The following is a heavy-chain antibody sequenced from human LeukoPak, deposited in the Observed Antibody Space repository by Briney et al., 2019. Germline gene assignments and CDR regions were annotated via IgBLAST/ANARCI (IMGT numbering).Heavy chain of an antibody. J-gene: IGHJ4*02. V-gene: IGHV1-18*01. CDR1: GYTFTNYG. CDR3: ARASGEELFRGAIDY. Sequence: ASVKVSCKASGYTFTNYGITWVRQAPGQGLEWMGWISPYNGNTNYAQKFQGRVTMTTDTSTSTAYMELRSLRSDDTAVYYCARASGEELFRGAIDYWGQGTLVTVSS. D-gene: IGHD3-10*01. CDR2: ISPYNGNT.